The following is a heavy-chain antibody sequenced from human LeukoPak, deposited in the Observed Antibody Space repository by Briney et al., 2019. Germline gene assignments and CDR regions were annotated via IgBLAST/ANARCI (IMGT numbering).Heavy chain of an antibody. J-gene: IGHJ5*02. CDR1: GYTFTGYY. V-gene: IGHV1-2*02. D-gene: IGHD6-6*01. CDR2: INPNSGGT. Sequence: ASVKVSCKASGYTFTGYYMHWVRQAPGQGREWMGWINPNSGGTNYAQKFQGRVTMTRDTSISTAYMELSRLRSDDTAVYYCARLRVSGSVWFDPWGQGTLVTVSS. CDR3: ARLRVSGSVWFDP.